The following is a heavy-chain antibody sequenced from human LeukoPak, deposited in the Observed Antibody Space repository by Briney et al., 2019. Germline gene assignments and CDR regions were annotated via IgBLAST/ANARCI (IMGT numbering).Heavy chain of an antibody. J-gene: IGHJ4*02. CDR3: ARDVSWGTSYFDY. D-gene: IGHD1-1*01. Sequence: GGSLRLSCIASGFTFDDHGMSWFRQAPGKGLEWVSNINWNGGSTGYVDSVKGRFTISRDNGKNSLYLQMYSLRVEDTAFYYCARDVSWGTSYFDYWGQGILVTVSS. V-gene: IGHV3-20*04. CDR1: GFTFDDHG. CDR2: INWNGGST.